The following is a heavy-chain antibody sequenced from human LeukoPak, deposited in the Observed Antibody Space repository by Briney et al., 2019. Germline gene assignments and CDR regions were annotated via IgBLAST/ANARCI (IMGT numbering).Heavy chain of an antibody. CDR2: IYSGGST. J-gene: IGHJ3*02. CDR1: GSTVSSNY. CDR3: ARVGVVPAAIPDGFDI. D-gene: IGHD2-2*01. Sequence: PGGSLRLSCAASGSTVSSNYMSWVRQAPGKGLEWVSVIYSGGSTYYADSVKGRFTISRDNSKNTLYLQMNSLTAEDTAVYYCARVGVVPAAIPDGFDIWGQGTMVTVSS. V-gene: IGHV3-53*01.